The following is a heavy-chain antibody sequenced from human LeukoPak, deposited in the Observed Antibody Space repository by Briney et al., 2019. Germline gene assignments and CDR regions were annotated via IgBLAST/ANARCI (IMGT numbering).Heavy chain of an antibody. Sequence: ASVKVPCKASAYTFTIYGISWVRQAPGQGREWMGWISAYNANTNYAQKLQGRVTMTTDTSTSTAYMELRSLRSDDTAVYYCARDSRGYCSGGSCYSSSYFDFWGQGTLVTVSS. V-gene: IGHV1-18*01. CDR1: AYTFTIYG. D-gene: IGHD2-15*01. CDR3: ARDSRGYCSGGSCYSSSYFDF. CDR2: ISAYNANT. J-gene: IGHJ4*02.